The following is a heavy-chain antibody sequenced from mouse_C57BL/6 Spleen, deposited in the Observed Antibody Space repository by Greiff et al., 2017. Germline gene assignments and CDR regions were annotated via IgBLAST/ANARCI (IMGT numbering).Heavy chain of an antibody. CDR2: INPSNGGT. J-gene: IGHJ4*01. CDR1: GYTFTSYW. D-gene: IGHD1-1*01. V-gene: IGHV1-53*01. CDR3: ARDDLTGGHAMDY. Sequence: QVQLQQPGTELVKPGASVKLSCKASGYTFTSYWMHWVKQRPGQGLEWIGNINPSNGGTNYNEKFKSKATLTVDKSSSTAYMQLSSLTSEDSAVXYCARDDLTGGHAMDYWGQGTSVTVAS.